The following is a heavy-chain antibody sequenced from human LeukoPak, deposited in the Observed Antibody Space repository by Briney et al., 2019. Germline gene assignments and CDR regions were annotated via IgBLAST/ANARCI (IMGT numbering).Heavy chain of an antibody. J-gene: IGHJ3*02. Sequence: GGSLRLSCAASGFTFSSYAMSWVRQAPGKGLEWASAISGSGGSTYYADSVKGRFTISRDNSKNTLYLQMNSLRAEDTAVYYCAKALYYYDSGDAFDIWGQGTMVTVSS. CDR3: AKALYYYDSGDAFDI. D-gene: IGHD3-22*01. V-gene: IGHV3-23*01. CDR1: GFTFSSYA. CDR2: ISGSGGST.